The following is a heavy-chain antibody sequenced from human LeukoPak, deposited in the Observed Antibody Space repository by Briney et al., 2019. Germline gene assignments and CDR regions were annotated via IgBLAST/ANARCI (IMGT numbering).Heavy chain of an antibody. D-gene: IGHD2-2*01. V-gene: IGHV4-59*01. CDR3: ARGGYCSSTSCYGDDAFDI. Sequence: SETLSLTCTVSGGSISNCYWSWIRQPPGKGLEWIGYIYYSGSTNYNPSLKSRVSIPVDTSKKQFSLKLSSVTAADTAMYYCARGGYCSSTSCYGDDAFDIWGQGTMVTVSS. CDR1: GGSISNCY. CDR2: IYYSGST. J-gene: IGHJ3*02.